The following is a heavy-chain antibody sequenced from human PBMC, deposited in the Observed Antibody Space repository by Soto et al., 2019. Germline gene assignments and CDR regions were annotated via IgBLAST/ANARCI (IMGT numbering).Heavy chain of an antibody. CDR3: ARVYCSTTTCHVQAFDS. D-gene: IGHD2-2*01. CDR1: GFTFSSYE. Sequence: PGGSVRLSCAASGFTFSSYEMNWVRQAPGKTLEWVSYISSAGDSSYYADSVKSRFTISRDNAKNSLYLQMNSLRVEDTTVYHCARVYCSTTTCHVQAFDSWGQGTLVTVSS. J-gene: IGHJ4*02. CDR2: ISSAGDSS. V-gene: IGHV3-48*03.